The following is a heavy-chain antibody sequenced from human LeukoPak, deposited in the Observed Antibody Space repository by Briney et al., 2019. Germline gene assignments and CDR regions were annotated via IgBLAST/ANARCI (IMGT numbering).Heavy chain of an antibody. J-gene: IGHJ4*02. CDR3: ARISDTGASFDY. D-gene: IGHD2-8*02. V-gene: IGHV2-70*04. Sequence: SGPTLVNPTQTLTLTCTFSGFSLSTRGVRVSWIRQPPGKALEWLARIDWDDDKFYSTSLKTRITISKDTSKNQVVLTMTNMDPVDTATYFCARISDTGASFDYWGQGTLVTVSS. CDR2: IDWDDDK. CDR1: GFSLSTRGVR.